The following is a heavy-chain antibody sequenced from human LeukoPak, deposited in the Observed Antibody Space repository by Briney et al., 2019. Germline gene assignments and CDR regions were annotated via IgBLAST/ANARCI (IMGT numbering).Heavy chain of an antibody. Sequence: GRSLRLSCAASGFTFSSYGMHWVRQAPGKGLEWVAVISYDGSNKCYADSVKGRFTISRDNAKNSLYLQMNSLRAEDTAVYYCAGGGIAVAWGYWGQGTLVTVSS. CDR1: GFTFSSYG. CDR2: ISYDGSNK. CDR3: AGGGIAVAWGY. D-gene: IGHD6-19*01. V-gene: IGHV3-30*03. J-gene: IGHJ4*02.